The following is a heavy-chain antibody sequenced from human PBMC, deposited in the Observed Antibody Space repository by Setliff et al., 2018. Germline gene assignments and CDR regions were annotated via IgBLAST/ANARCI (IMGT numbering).Heavy chain of an antibody. V-gene: IGHV1-18*01. CDR2: ISPYSGNA. CDR1: GYTFTDYG. CDR3: ARINFYVSSGYYYAPDY. Sequence: ASVKVSCKASGYTFTDYGVTWVRQAPGQGLEWVGWISPYSGNAYYAPKFQGRVIMTTDTSTTTAYMDPRSLRPDDTAIYYCARINFYVSSGYYYAPDYWGPGTLVTVSS. J-gene: IGHJ4*02. D-gene: IGHD3-22*01.